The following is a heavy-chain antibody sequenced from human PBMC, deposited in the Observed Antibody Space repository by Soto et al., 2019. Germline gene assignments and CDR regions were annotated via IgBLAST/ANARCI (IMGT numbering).Heavy chain of an antibody. D-gene: IGHD1-26*01. Sequence: QVQLVQSGAELKKPGSSVNVSCAASGGTFKTYTINWVRQAPGQGLEWIGQIIPMYDSANYAQWFQGRVTISADKSTNIAYMELSGLRSEDTALYYCATWRTYSGSYCFDYWGKGTLVSVSS. J-gene: IGHJ4*02. CDR1: GGTFKTYT. V-gene: IGHV1-69*06. CDR3: ATWRTYSGSYCFDY. CDR2: IIPMYDSA.